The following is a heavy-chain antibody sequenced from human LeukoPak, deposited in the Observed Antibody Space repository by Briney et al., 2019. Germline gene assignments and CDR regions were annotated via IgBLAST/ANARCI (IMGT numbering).Heavy chain of an antibody. Sequence: PSETLSLTCTVSGGSISSYYWSWIRQPPGKGPEWIGYIYYSGSTNYNPSLKSRVTISVDTSKNQFSLKLSSVTAADTAVYYCARVSGGSVARLRPYGFLGNWGQGTLVTVSS. D-gene: IGHD3-3*01. CDR2: IYYSGST. V-gene: IGHV4-59*01. CDR1: GGSISSYY. CDR3: ARVSGGSVARLRPYGFLGN. J-gene: IGHJ4*02.